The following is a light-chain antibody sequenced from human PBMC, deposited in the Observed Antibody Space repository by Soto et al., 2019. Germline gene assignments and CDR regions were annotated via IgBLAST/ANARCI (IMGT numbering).Light chain of an antibody. Sequence: QSVLTQPPSVSGAPGQRVTISCTGSSSNIGAGYDVHWYQQLPGTAPKLLIYGNSNRPSRVPDRFSGSKSGTSASLAITGLQAEEEADYYCQSYDSSLSVVFGGGTKLTVL. CDR2: GNS. CDR1: SSNIGAGYD. CDR3: QSYDSSLSVV. J-gene: IGLJ2*01. V-gene: IGLV1-40*01.